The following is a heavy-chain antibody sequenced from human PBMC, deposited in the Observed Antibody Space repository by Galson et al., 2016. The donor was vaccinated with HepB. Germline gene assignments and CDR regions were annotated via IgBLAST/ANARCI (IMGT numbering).Heavy chain of an antibody. J-gene: IGHJ6*02. Sequence: SETLSLTCTVSGGSISNYYWSWIRQPAGKGLEWIGRIYSTGSTNYNPSLKSRVTMSVDTSKNQFSLILSSVSAADTAVYYCARGTPWRAFDFWGQGTTVTVSS. CDR1: GGSISNYY. CDR3: ARGTPWRAFDF. CDR2: IYSTGST. D-gene: IGHD3-9*01. V-gene: IGHV4-4*07.